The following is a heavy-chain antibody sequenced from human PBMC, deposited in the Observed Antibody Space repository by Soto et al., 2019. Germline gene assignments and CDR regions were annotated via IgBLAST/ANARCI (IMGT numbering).Heavy chain of an antibody. CDR2: ISYDGSNK. Sequence: QVQLVESGGGVVQPGRSLRLSCAASGFTFSSYAMHWVRQPPGKGLEWVAVISYDGSNKYYADSVKGRFTISRDNSKNTLYLQMNSLRAEDTAVYYCARVRDQLLFYYYYGMDVWGQGTTVTVSS. CDR1: GFTFSSYA. D-gene: IGHD2-2*01. J-gene: IGHJ6*02. CDR3: ARVRDQLLFYYYYGMDV. V-gene: IGHV3-30-3*01.